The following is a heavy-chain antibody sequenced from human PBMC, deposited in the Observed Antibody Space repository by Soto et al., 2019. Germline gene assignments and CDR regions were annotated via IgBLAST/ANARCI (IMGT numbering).Heavy chain of an antibody. D-gene: IGHD3-22*01. CDR1: GFTFRTYE. CDR2: ISTSGNTI. CDR3: VTRVVVVIIDVFDT. V-gene: IGHV3-48*03. J-gene: IGHJ3*02. Sequence: PGGSLRLSCAASGFTFRTYEMHWVRQAPGKGLEWVSYISTSGNTIYYADSVKGRFTISRDNAKNSLHLQMNSLRAEDTAVYYCVTRVVVVIIDVFDTWGQGTMVTVSS.